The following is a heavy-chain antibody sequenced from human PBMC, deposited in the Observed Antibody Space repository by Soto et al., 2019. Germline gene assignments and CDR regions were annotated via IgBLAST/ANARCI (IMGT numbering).Heavy chain of an antibody. D-gene: IGHD4-17*01. Sequence: EVLLVESGGGLIQPGGSLRISCAASGFTVSSTYMTWVRQAPGKGLEWVSVIYRDGSTSSADSVKCRFTISRDKSKNTLSLQMSTLRAEDTAVYYCARGFAVTTGTTDAFDVWGQGTMVTVSS. J-gene: IGHJ3*01. CDR3: ARGFAVTTGTTDAFDV. CDR2: IYRDGST. V-gene: IGHV3-53*01. CDR1: GFTVSSTY.